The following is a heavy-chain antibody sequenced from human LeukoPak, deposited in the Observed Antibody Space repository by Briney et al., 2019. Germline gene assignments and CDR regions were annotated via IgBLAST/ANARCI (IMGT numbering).Heavy chain of an antibody. CDR3: ARDVFAEYNTHHRFDP. J-gene: IGHJ5*02. Sequence: ASVKVSCKASGYTFTAYNMHSVRPAPGQGLEWMGWINPNTGGTDYAQRFQGRVTMTRDTSISTAYMERSSLISDDTAVYYCARDVFAEYNTHHRFDPWGQGTLVTVSS. CDR2: INPNTGGT. V-gene: IGHV1-2*02. CDR1: GYTFTAYN. D-gene: IGHD1-14*01.